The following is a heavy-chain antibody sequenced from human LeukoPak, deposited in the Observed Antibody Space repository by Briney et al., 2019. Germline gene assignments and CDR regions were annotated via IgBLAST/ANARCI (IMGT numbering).Heavy chain of an antibody. D-gene: IGHD4-23*01. Sequence: GASVKVSYKASGGTFSSYAISWVRQAPGQGLEWMGGIIPIFGTANYAQKFQGTVTITADESTSTAYMELSSLRSEDTAVYYCATRSHGGNSGYYYYYGMDVWGQGTTVTVSS. CDR1: GGTFSSYA. J-gene: IGHJ6*02. V-gene: IGHV1-69*13. CDR2: IIPIFGTA. CDR3: ATRSHGGNSGYYYYYGMDV.